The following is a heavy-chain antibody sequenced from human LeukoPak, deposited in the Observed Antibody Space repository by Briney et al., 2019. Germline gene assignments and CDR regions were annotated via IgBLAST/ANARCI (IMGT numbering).Heavy chain of an antibody. J-gene: IGHJ4*02. CDR3: ARDGTYGSGSYYNGRFDY. CDR1: GFTFSSYW. Sequence: GGSLRLSCAASGFTFSSYWMSWVRQAPGKGLEWVANIKQDGSEKYYVDSVKGRFTISRDNAKNSLYLQMNSLRAEDTAVYYCARDGTYGSGSYYNGRFDYWGQGTLVTVSS. D-gene: IGHD3-10*01. CDR2: IKQDGSEK. V-gene: IGHV3-7*01.